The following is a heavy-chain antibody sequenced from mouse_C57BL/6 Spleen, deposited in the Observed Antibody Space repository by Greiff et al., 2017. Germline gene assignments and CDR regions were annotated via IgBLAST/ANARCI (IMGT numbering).Heavy chain of an antibody. CDR1: GYTFTSSW. V-gene: IGHV1-72*01. CDR3: ATFYYGGSGYAMDY. D-gene: IGHD2-13*01. Sequence: QVQLQQPGPELVKPGASVKLSCKASGYTFTSSWMHWVKQRPGRGLEWIGRIDPNSGGTKYNGKFKSKATLTVDKPSSTAYMQLSSLTSEDSEVYYGATFYYGGSGYAMDYWGQGTSVTVSA. CDR2: IDPNSGGT. J-gene: IGHJ4*01.